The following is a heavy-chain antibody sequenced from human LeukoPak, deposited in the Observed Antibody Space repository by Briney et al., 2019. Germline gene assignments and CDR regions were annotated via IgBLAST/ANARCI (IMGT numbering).Heavy chain of an antibody. Sequence: SVKVSCKASGGTFSSYAISWVRQAPGQGLEWMGGIIPIFGTANYAQKFQGGVTITADESTSTAYMELSSLRSEDTAVYYCARIDCSSTSCYPGFDYWGQGTLVTVSS. CDR3: ARIDCSSTSCYPGFDY. CDR2: IIPIFGTA. V-gene: IGHV1-69*13. CDR1: GGTFSSYA. J-gene: IGHJ4*02. D-gene: IGHD2-2*01.